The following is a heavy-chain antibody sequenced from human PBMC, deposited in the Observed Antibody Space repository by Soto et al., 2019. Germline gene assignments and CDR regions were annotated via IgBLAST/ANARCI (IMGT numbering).Heavy chain of an antibody. J-gene: IGHJ6*02. CDR3: ARSRRYDFWSAYSMDV. CDR2: IISNDEK. D-gene: IGHD3-3*01. CDR1: GFSLSNARMG. Sequence: QVTLKESGPVLVKPTETLTLTCTVSGFSLSNARMGVSWIRQPPGKTLEWLAHIISNDEKSYTTSLKSRLTISKDTSKSQVVLTMTNKDPVDTATYYCARSRRYDFWSAYSMDVWVQGTTVTVSS. V-gene: IGHV2-26*01.